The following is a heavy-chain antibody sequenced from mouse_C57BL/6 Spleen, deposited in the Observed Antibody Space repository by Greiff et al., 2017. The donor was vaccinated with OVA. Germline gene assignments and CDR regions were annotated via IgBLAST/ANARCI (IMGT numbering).Heavy chain of an antibody. CDR3: ARSLITTVFDY. CDR2: ISYDGSN. Sequence: EVQVVESGPGLVKPSQSLSLTCSVTGYSITSGYYWNWIRQFPGNKLEWRGYISYDGSNNYNPSLKNRISITRDTSKNQFFLKLNSVTTEDTATYYCARSLITTVFDYWGQGTTLTVSS. V-gene: IGHV3-6*01. J-gene: IGHJ2*01. CDR1: GYSITSGYY. D-gene: IGHD1-1*01.